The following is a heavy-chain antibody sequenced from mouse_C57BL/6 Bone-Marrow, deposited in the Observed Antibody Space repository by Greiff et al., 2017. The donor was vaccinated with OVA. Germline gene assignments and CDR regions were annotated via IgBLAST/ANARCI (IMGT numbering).Heavy chain of an antibody. CDR1: GFNIKDDY. Sequence: VTLKECGAELVRPGASVKLSCTASGFNIKDDYMHWVKERPEQGLEWIGWIDPENGDTEYASKFQGKATITADTSSKTVYLHLSSLTSEDTAVYYCTTYRYWGQGTTLTVSS. CDR3: TTYRY. J-gene: IGHJ2*01. V-gene: IGHV14-4*01. CDR2: IDPENGDT.